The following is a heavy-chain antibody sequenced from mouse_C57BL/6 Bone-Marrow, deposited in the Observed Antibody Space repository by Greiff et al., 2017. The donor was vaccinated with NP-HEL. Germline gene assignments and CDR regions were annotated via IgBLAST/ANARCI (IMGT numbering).Heavy chain of an antibody. CDR1: GYAFTNYL. D-gene: IGHD1-1*01. CDR3: ARLYYSGSSDY. Sequence: QVQLQQSGAELVRPGTSVKVSCKASGYAFTNYLIEWVKQRPGQGLEWIGVINPGSGGTNYNEKFKGKATLTADKSSSTAYMQLSSLTSEDSAVYFCARLYYSGSSDYWGKGTTLTVSS. J-gene: IGHJ2*01. V-gene: IGHV1-54*01. CDR2: INPGSGGT.